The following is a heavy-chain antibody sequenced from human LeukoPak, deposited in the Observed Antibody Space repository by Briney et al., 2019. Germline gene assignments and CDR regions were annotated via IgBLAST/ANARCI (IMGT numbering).Heavy chain of an antibody. J-gene: IGHJ4*02. CDR3: ARTSGYSGGWYEYYFDY. V-gene: IGHV1-2*02. D-gene: IGHD6-19*01. Sequence: ASVKVSCKASGYTFTGYYMHWVRQAPGQGLEWMGWINPNSGGTNYAQKFQGRVTMTRDTSISTAYMELSRLRSDDTAVYYCARTSGYSGGWYEYYFDYWGQGTLVTVSS. CDR1: GYTFTGYY. CDR2: INPNSGGT.